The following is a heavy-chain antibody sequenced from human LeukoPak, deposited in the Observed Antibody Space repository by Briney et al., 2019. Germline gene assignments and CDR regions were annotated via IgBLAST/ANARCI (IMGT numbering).Heavy chain of an antibody. J-gene: IGHJ6*02. CDR3: ARDARGYYYDSNGMDV. V-gene: IGHV4-34*01. CDR2: INHSGST. D-gene: IGHD3-22*01. CDR1: GGSFSGYY. Sequence: PSETLSLTCAVYGGSFSGYYWSWIRQPPGKGLEWIGEINHSGSTNYNPSLKSRVTISVDTSKNQFSLKLSSVTAADTAVYYCARDARGYYYDSNGMDVWGQGTTVTVSS.